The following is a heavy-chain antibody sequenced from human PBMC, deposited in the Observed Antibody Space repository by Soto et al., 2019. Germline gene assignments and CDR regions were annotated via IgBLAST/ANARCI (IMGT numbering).Heavy chain of an antibody. Sequence: QVQLVESGGGLVKPGGSLRLSCAASGFTFSDYYMSWIRQAPGKGLEWVSYISSSGSTIYYADSVKGRFTISRDNAKNSXSLQMNSLRAEDTAVYYCARDPECGNSAYYYAGMDVWGQGTTVTVSS. CDR1: GFTFSDYY. D-gene: IGHD2-21*02. V-gene: IGHV3-11*01. J-gene: IGHJ6*02. CDR2: ISSSGSTI. CDR3: ARDPECGNSAYYYAGMDV.